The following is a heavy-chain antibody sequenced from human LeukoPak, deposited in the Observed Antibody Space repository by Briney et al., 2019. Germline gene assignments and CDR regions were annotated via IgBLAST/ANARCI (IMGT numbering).Heavy chain of an antibody. D-gene: IGHD4-17*01. Sequence: GGSLRLSCAASGFTFTNYAMTWVRQAPGKGLEWVSTIGNGGAATFYADSVKGRFTISRDNSKNTLSLQVSGLRAEDTDIYYCAKDRDDSGDYAFDYWGQGILVSVSS. J-gene: IGHJ4*02. CDR3: AKDRDDSGDYAFDY. CDR2: IGNGGAAT. CDR1: GFTFTNYA. V-gene: IGHV3-23*01.